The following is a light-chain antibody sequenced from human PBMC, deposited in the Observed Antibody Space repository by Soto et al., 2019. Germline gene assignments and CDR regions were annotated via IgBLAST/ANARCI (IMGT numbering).Light chain of an antibody. V-gene: IGKV1-5*03. J-gene: IGKJ1*01. Sequence: IQMTQSPSTLSGSVGGRVTLPCRASQTISSWLAWYQQKPGKAPKLLIYKASTLKSGVPSRFSGSGSGTEFTLTISSLQPDDVATYYCQHYNSYSEAFGQGTKVDI. CDR1: QTISSW. CDR2: KAS. CDR3: QHYNSYSEA.